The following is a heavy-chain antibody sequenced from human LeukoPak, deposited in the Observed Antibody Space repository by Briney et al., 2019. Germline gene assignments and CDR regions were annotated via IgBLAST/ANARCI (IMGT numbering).Heavy chain of an antibody. CDR2: INQDGSQK. Sequence: GGSLRLSCVGSGFTFTNYGMNCVRQAPGKGLEWVANINQDGSQKYCVGSVKGRFTISRDNAKNSVYLQMNSLRVEDTASYYCARDRFRDSAWISPPGYWGQGTVVIVSS. CDR1: GFTFTNYG. D-gene: IGHD2-2*03. J-gene: IGHJ4*02. CDR3: ARDRFRDSAWISPPGY. V-gene: IGHV3-7*03.